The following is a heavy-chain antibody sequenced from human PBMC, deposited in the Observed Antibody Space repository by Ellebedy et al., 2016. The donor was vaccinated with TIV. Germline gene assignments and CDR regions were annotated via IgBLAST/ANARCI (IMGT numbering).Heavy chain of an antibody. CDR2: INSDGSSA. CDR3: VRDNYGVDY. D-gene: IGHD4-17*01. V-gene: IGHV3-74*03. J-gene: IGHJ4*02. Sequence: GESLKISCAASGFTFSNYRMQWVRQAPGKGLVWVSHINSDGSSATYADSVKGRFTISRDNAKNTLSLQMNSLRAEDTAVYYCVRDNYGVDYWGQGTLVTVSS. CDR1: GFTFSNYR.